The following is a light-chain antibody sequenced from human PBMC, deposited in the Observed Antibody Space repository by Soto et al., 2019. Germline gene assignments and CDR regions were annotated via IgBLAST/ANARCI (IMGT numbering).Light chain of an antibody. J-gene: IGLJ1*01. Sequence: QSALTQPPSASGSPGQSVTISCTGTSTDVGEYNYVSWYQQHPGKAPKLMIYEVSNRPSGVSNRFSGSKSGNTASLTISGLQAEDEADYYCSSYTSSSTPYVFGTGTKLTVL. CDR3: SSYTSSSTPYV. V-gene: IGLV2-14*01. CDR1: STDVGEYNY. CDR2: EVS.